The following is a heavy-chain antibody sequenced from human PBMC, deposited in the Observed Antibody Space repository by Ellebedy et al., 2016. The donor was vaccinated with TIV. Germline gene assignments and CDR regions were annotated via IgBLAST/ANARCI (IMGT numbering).Heavy chain of an antibody. CDR3: ARVRRGSSGMDV. D-gene: IGHD3-22*01. Sequence: ASVKVSCKASGYTFTANYIHWVRHAPGHGLEWTGWVNPDSGSTNFAQRFQGRVTMTRDTSVNTAYMELSRLESGDTATYYCARVRRGSSGMDVWGQGTTVTVS. CDR1: GYTFTANY. J-gene: IGHJ6*02. CDR2: VNPDSGST. V-gene: IGHV1-2*02.